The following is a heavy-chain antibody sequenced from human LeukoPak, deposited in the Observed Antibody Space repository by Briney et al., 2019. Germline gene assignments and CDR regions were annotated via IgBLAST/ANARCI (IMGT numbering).Heavy chain of an antibody. Sequence: GGSLRLSCAASGFTFSSYAMRWVRQAPGKGLEWVAVISYDGSNKYYADSVKGRFTISRDNSKNTLYLQMNSLRAEDTAVYYCARSRGGGYSGYPIDYWGQGTLVTVSS. CDR2: ISYDGSNK. V-gene: IGHV3-30-3*01. J-gene: IGHJ4*02. D-gene: IGHD5-12*01. CDR1: GFTFSSYA. CDR3: ARSRGGGYSGYPIDY.